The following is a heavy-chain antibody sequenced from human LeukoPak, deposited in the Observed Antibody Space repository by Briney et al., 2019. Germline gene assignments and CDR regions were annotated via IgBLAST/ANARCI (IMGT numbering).Heavy chain of an antibody. CDR1: GGTFNNYA. D-gene: IGHD3-10*01. J-gene: IGHJ4*02. Sequence: SVEVSCKASGGTFNNYAISWVRQAPGQGLEWMGGIIPIFGTANYAQKFQGRVTITADESTSTAYMELSSLRSEDTAVYYCARDNSIGDGFDYWGQGTLVTVSS. V-gene: IGHV1-69*01. CDR3: ARDNSIGDGFDY. CDR2: IIPIFGTA.